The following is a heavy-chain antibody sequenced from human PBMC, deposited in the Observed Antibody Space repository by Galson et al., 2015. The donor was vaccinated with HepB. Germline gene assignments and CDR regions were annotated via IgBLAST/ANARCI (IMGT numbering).Heavy chain of an antibody. CDR3: ARVWSDRPRFNWFDP. D-gene: IGHD3-10*01. CDR1: GYTFTSYG. CDR2: ISAYNGNT. V-gene: IGHV1-18*01. J-gene: IGHJ5*02. Sequence: CKASGYTFTSYGISWVRQAPGQGLEWMGWISAYNGNTNYAQKLQGRVTMTTDTSTSTAYMELRSLRSDDTAVYYCARVWSDRPRFNWFDPWGQGTLVTVSS.